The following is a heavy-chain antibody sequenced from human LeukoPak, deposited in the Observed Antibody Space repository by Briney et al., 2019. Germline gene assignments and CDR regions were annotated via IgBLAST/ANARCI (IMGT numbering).Heavy chain of an antibody. J-gene: IGHJ4*02. D-gene: IGHD2-15*01. CDR2: ISVYNGNT. CDR3: ARIVVVAATPTFFDY. CDR1: GYTFTSYG. V-gene: IGHV1-18*01. Sequence: ASVKVSCKASGYTFTSYGISWVRQAPGQGLEWMGWISVYNGNTNYAQKLQGRVTMTTDTSTSTAYMELRSLRSDDTAVYYCARIVVVAATPTFFDYWGQGTLVTVSS.